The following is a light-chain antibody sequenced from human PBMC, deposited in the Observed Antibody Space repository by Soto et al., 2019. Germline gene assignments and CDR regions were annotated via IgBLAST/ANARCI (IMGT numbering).Light chain of an antibody. CDR3: AAWDDSLNGYV. V-gene: IGLV1-44*01. CDR2: SNN. Sequence: QAVVTQPPSVSGAPGQRVTISCTGSSSNIGGGYDVHWYQQVPGTAPKLLIYSNNQRPSGVPDRFSGSKSGTSASLAISGLQSEDEADYYCAAWDDSLNGYVFGTGTKVTVL. J-gene: IGLJ1*01. CDR1: SSNIGGGYD.